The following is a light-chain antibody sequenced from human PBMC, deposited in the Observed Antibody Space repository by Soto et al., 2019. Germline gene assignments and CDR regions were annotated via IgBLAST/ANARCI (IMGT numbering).Light chain of an antibody. Sequence: QSALTQPASVSGSPGQSITIACTGTNRDVGSYNLVSWYQQRPGEAPKLIISEVRNRPSGISYRFTGSKSGNTASLTISGLQAEDEADYYCISYTTNRTLVFGGGTKLTVL. CDR1: NRDVGSYNL. V-gene: IGLV2-14*01. J-gene: IGLJ3*02. CDR2: EVR. CDR3: ISYTTNRTLV.